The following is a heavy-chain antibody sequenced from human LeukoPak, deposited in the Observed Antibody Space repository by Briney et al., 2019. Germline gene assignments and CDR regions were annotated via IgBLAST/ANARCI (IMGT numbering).Heavy chain of an antibody. V-gene: IGHV3-21*01. D-gene: IGHD5-24*01. CDR2: ISSGSGYI. CDR1: RSTFSSYS. J-gene: IGHJ5*02. Sequence: PGGSLRLSCAASRSTFSSYSMSWVRQAPGKGLGWVSSISSGSGYIYYADSVKGRFTISRDNAKNSLYLQMNSLRAEDTAVYYCARDYQLGRAWFDRWGQGTLVTVSS. CDR3: ARDYQLGRAWFDR.